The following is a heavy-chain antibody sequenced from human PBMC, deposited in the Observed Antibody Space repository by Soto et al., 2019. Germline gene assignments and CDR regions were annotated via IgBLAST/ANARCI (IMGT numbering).Heavy chain of an antibody. CDR3: AHRGYDTGGGYYFDY. J-gene: IGHJ4*02. CDR1: GFSLSTSGVG. V-gene: IGHV2-5*02. D-gene: IGHD3-22*01. CDR2: IYWDDDK. Sequence: QITLKESGPTLVKPTQTLTLTCTFSGFSLSTSGVGVGWIRQPPGKALEWLALIYWDDDKRYSPSLKSRLTITKDTSKNQVVLTMTNMDPVDTATYFCAHRGYDTGGGYYFDYWGQGTLVTVSS.